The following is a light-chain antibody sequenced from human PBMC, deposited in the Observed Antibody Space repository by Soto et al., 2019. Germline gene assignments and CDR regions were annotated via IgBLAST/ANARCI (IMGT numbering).Light chain of an antibody. CDR2: SAS. V-gene: IGKV1-39*01. Sequence: IQMTQSPSSFSASIGDTVAITCRAVQDINVYLNWYQQKPGEVPKLLIYSASSLHSGVPPRFTGSGSETDFTLTIRSLQPEDFATYYCQHGYVAPYNFGQGTKVDIK. CDR3: QHGYVAPYN. J-gene: IGKJ2*01. CDR1: QDINVY.